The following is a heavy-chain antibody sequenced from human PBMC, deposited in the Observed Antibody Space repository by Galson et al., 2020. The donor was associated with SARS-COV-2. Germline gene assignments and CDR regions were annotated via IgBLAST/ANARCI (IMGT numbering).Heavy chain of an antibody. D-gene: IGHD3-3*01. Sequence: GGSLRLSCVASGFTFNNFGMHWVRQAPGKGLEWVALISYEGSKKYYVDSAKGRFTISRDSSKNTLYLLMNSLRVEDTAVYYCAKFRDFFDFRSGYYSMDIWGQGTTVTVSS. J-gene: IGHJ6*02. V-gene: IGHV3-30*18. CDR3: AKFRDFFDFRSGYYSMDI. CDR1: GFTFNNFG. CDR2: ISYEGSKK.